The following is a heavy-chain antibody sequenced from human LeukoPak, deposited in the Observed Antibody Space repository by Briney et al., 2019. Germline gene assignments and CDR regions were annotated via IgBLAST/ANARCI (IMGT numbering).Heavy chain of an antibody. CDR1: GGSISSGGYS. CDR3: ARVRMVRGVIDAFDI. V-gene: IGHV4-30-2*01. D-gene: IGHD3-10*01. J-gene: IGHJ3*02. Sequence: SQTLSLTCAVSGGSISSGGYSWSWIRQPPGKGLEWIGYIYHSGSTYYNPSLKSRVTISVDRSKNQFSLKLSSVTAADTAVYYCARVRMVRGVIDAFDIWGEGTMVTVSS. CDR2: IYHSGST.